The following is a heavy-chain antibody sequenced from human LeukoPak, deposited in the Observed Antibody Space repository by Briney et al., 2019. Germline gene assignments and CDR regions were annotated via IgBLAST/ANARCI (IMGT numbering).Heavy chain of an antibody. V-gene: IGHV3-7*03. J-gene: IGHJ4*02. D-gene: IGHD2-21*02. CDR1: GFTFSSYW. CDR3: AREEDLMTVTYDY. Sequence: PGGSLRLSCATSGFTFSSYWMSWVRQVPGKRLEWVANIKQDGGEKYYTESVKGRFTISRNNAENSLLLQMNSLTVEDTAVYYCAREEDLMTVTYDYWGQGTLVTVSS. CDR2: IKQDGGEK.